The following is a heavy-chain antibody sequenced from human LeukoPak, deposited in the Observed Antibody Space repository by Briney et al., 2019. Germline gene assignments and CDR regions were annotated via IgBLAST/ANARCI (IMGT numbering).Heavy chain of an antibody. CDR3: PHSPIRNCSRTSCSHDAFDI. D-gene: IGHD2-2*01. Sequence: SGPTLVKPTQTLTLTCTFSGFSLSTSGVGVGWIRQPPGKALEWLALIYWDDDKRYSPSLKSRLTITKDTSKNQVVLTMTNMDPVDTATYYCPHSPIRNCSRTSCSHDAFDIWGQGTMVTVSS. V-gene: IGHV2-5*02. J-gene: IGHJ3*02. CDR1: GFSLSTSGVG. CDR2: IYWDDDK.